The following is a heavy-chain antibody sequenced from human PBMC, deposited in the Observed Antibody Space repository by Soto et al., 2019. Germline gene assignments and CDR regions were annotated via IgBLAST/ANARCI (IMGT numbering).Heavy chain of an antibody. D-gene: IGHD6-13*01. Sequence: QVQLVQSGAEVKKPGASVKVSCKASGYTFTSYDINWVRQATGQGLEWMGWMNPNSGNTGYAQKFQGRVTMTRNTSISTAYMELSSLRSEDTAVYYCARGGAHTGSWWTVKYGMDVWGQGTTVTVSS. J-gene: IGHJ6*02. CDR1: GYTFTSYD. V-gene: IGHV1-8*01. CDR3: ARGGAHTGSWWTVKYGMDV. CDR2: MNPNSGNT.